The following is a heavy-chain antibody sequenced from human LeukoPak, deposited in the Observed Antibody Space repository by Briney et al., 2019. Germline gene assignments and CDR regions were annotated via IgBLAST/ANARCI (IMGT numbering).Heavy chain of an antibody. D-gene: IGHD3-10*01. CDR1: GFTFSSYA. CDR2: ISGSGGST. Sequence: PGGSLRLSCAASGFTFSSYAMSWVRQAPGKGLEWASAISGSGGSTYYADSVKGRFTISRDNSKNTLYLQMNSLRAEDTAVYYCAKDFVVRGAFYFDYWGQGTLVTVSS. V-gene: IGHV3-23*01. J-gene: IGHJ4*02. CDR3: AKDFVVRGAFYFDY.